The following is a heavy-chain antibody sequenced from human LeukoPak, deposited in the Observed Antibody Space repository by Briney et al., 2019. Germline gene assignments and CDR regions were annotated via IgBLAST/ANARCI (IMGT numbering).Heavy chain of an antibody. J-gene: IGHJ4*02. CDR2: IYYSGST. CDR1: GGSISSSSYY. D-gene: IGHD5-12*01. CDR3: ARSPVDIVATIAFDY. Sequence: SETLSLTCTVSGGSISSSSYYWGWIRPPPGKGLEWIGSIYYSGSTYYNPSLKSRVTISVDTSKNQFSLKLSSVTAADTAVYYCARSPVDIVATIAFDYWGQGTLVTVSS. V-gene: IGHV4-39*01.